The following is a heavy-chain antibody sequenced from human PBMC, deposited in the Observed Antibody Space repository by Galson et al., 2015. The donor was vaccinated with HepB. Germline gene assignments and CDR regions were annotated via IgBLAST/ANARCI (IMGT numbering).Heavy chain of an antibody. D-gene: IGHD3-10*01. Sequence: QVQLQESGPGLVKPSETLSLTCTVSGGSISSYYWSWIRQPPGKGLEWIGYIYYSGSANYNPSLKSRVTISVDTSKNQFSLKLSSVTAADTAVYYCARYYYGSGSYFPYYFDYWGQGTLVTVSS. CDR3: ARYYYGSGSYFPYYFDY. CDR1: GGSISSYY. J-gene: IGHJ4*02. CDR2: IYYSGSA. V-gene: IGHV4-59*01.